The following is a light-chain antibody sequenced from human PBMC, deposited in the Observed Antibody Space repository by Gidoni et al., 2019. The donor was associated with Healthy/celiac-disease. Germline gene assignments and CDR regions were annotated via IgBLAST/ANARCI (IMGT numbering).Light chain of an antibody. CDR2: AAS. CDR1: QGISSY. J-gene: IGKJ4*01. CDR3: QQYYSYPLT. V-gene: IGKV1-8*01. Sequence: AIRNTQSPSSFSASTGDRVTITCRASQGISSYLAWYQQKPGKAPKLLIYAASTLQSGVPSRFSGSGSGTDFTLTISCLQSEDFATYYCQQYYSYPLTFGGGTKVEIK.